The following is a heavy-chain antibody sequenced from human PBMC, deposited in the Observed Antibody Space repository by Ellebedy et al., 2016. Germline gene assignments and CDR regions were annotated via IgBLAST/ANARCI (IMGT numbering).Heavy chain of an antibody. D-gene: IGHD5-18*01. CDR2: MNPNSGNT. V-gene: IGHV1-8*01. CDR3: ARVEQLWVFDY. CDR1: GYTFTSYD. Sequence: ASVKVSXXASGYTFTSYDINWVRQATGQGLEWMGWMNPNSGNTGYAQKFQGRVTMTRNTSISTAYMELSSLRSEDTAVYYCARVEQLWVFDYWGQGTLVTVSS. J-gene: IGHJ4*02.